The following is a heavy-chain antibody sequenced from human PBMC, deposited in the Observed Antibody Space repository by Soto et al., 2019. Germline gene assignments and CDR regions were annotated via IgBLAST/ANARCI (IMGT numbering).Heavy chain of an antibody. J-gene: IGHJ4*02. CDR3: ATGPLLAAGPLIDY. D-gene: IGHD6-6*01. CDR2: IYYSGST. Sequence: QLQLQESGPGLVKPSETLSLTCTVSGGYISSSSYYWGWIRQPPGKGLEWIGSIYYSGSTYYNPSFKSRVTIAVDTSKNQFSLKLSPVTAAVTAVYHCATGPLLAAGPLIDYWGQGTLVTLSS. CDR1: GGYISSSSYY. V-gene: IGHV4-39*01.